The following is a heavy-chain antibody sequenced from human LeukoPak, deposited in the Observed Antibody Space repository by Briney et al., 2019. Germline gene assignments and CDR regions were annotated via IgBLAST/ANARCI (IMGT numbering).Heavy chain of an antibody. CDR2: MNPNSGAT. CDR1: GYTFTVSD. Sequence: SVRVSCRTSGYTFTVSDINWVQQAPGQGLEWMGWMNPNSGATGYAKKFQGRVTMARDTSISTAYMELSNLKSEDTAVYFCARRGYSGYADWGQGTLVTVSS. D-gene: IGHD5-12*01. V-gene: IGHV1-8*01. CDR3: ARRGYSGYAD. J-gene: IGHJ4*02.